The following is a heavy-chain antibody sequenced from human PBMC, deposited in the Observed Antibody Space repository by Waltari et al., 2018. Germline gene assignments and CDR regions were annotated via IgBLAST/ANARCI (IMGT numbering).Heavy chain of an antibody. Sequence: QVQLQESGPGLVKPSETLSLTCTVSGDSISSYYWSWIRQPPGKGLEWVGYISYTGSTTYNPSLKSRVTFSLDTSKNQFSLKLSSATAADTAVYYCARALVTTRIYFDYWGLGTLVTVSS. CDR2: ISYTGST. CDR3: ARALVTTRIYFDY. D-gene: IGHD5-12*01. CDR1: GDSISSYY. V-gene: IGHV4-59*08. J-gene: IGHJ4*02.